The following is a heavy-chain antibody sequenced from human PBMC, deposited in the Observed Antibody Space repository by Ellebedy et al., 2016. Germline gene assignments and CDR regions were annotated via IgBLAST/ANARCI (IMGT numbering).Heavy chain of an antibody. CDR2: IYPGDSDT. D-gene: IGHD2-2*01. V-gene: IGHV5-51*01. J-gene: IGHJ6*03. Sequence: GESLKISXKGSGYSFTSYWIGWVRQMPGKGLEWKGIIYPGDSDTRYSPSFQGQVTISADKSISTAYLQWSSLKASDTAMYYCARRRYSSSTSCRSLGYYYYMDVWGKGTTVTVSS. CDR3: ARRRYSSSTSCRSLGYYYYMDV. CDR1: GYSFTSYW.